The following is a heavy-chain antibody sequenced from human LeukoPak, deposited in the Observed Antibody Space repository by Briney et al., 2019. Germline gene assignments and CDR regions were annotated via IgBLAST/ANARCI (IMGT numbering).Heavy chain of an antibody. CDR3: AKGIYGDYVPLDY. Sequence: GGSLRLSCAASGFTFDDYGMSWVRQAPGKGLEWVSGINWNGGSTGYADSVKGRFTISRDNAKNSLYLQMNSLRAEDTAVYYCAKGIYGDYVPLDYWGLGTLVTVSS. CDR2: INWNGGST. D-gene: IGHD4-17*01. V-gene: IGHV3-20*04. CDR1: GFTFDDYG. J-gene: IGHJ4*02.